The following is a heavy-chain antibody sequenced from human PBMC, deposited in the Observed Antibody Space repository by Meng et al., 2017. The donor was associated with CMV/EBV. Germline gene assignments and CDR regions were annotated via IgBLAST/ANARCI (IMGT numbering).Heavy chain of an antibody. CDR2: IRYDGSNK. CDR3: AKPSWFGELFVHYFDY. Sequence: GGSLRLSCAASGFTFSSYGMHWVRQAPGKGLEWVAFIRYDGSNKYYADSVKGRFTISRDNSKNTLYLQMNSLRAEDTAVCYCAKPSWFGELFVHYFDYWGQGTLVTVSS. V-gene: IGHV3-30*02. CDR1: GFTFSSYG. D-gene: IGHD3-10*01. J-gene: IGHJ4*02.